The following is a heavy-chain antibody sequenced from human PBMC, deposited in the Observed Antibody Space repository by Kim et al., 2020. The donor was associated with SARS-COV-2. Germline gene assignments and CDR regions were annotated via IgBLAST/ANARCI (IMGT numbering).Heavy chain of an antibody. CDR2: IYYSGST. V-gene: IGHV4-59*01. CDR1: GVSISSYY. Sequence: SETLSLTCTVSGVSISSYYWSWIRQPPGKGLEWIGYIYYSGSTNYNPSLKSRVTISVDTSKNQFSLKLSSVTAADTAVYYCARFKVTIFGGYFDYWGQGT. J-gene: IGHJ4*02. CDR3: ARFKVTIFGGYFDY. D-gene: IGHD3-3*01.